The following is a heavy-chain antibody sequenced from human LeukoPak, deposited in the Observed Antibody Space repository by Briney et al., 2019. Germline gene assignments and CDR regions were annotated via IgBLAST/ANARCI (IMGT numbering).Heavy chain of an antibody. Sequence: SETLSLTCTVSGGSISSYYWSWIRQPQGKGLEWIGYIYYSGSTNYNPSLKSRVTISVDTSKNQFSLKLSSVTAADTAVYYCARGGRLAARPHYGMDVWGQGTTVTVSS. D-gene: IGHD6-6*01. J-gene: IGHJ6*02. CDR3: ARGGRLAARPHYGMDV. CDR1: GGSISSYY. CDR2: IYYSGST. V-gene: IGHV4-59*01.